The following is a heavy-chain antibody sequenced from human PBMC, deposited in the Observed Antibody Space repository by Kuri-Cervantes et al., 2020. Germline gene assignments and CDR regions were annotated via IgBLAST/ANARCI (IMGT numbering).Heavy chain of an antibody. CDR2: MKQDESEK. D-gene: IGHD3-16*01. Sequence: GGSLRLSCAASGFTFSNYWMSWVRQAPGKGLEWVASMKQDESEKYYVDSVKGRFTISRDNAKNSLYLQMNSLKDEDTAVYYCATATSSLGYWGQGTLVTVSS. CDR3: ATATSSLGY. V-gene: IGHV3-7*01. CDR1: GFTFSNYW. J-gene: IGHJ4*02.